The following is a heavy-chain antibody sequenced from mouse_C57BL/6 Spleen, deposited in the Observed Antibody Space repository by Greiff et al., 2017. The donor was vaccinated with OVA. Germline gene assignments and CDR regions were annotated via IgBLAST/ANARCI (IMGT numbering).Heavy chain of an antibody. Sequence: QVHVKQPGAELVKPGASVKMSCKASGYTFTSYWITWVKQRPGQGLEWIGDIYPGSGSTNYNEKFKSKATLTVDTSSSTAYMQLSSLTSEDSAVYYCARRYGSSRGYFDVWGTGTTVTVSS. CDR1: GYTFTSYW. V-gene: IGHV1-55*01. CDR2: IYPGSGST. CDR3: ARRYGSSRGYFDV. J-gene: IGHJ1*03. D-gene: IGHD1-1*01.